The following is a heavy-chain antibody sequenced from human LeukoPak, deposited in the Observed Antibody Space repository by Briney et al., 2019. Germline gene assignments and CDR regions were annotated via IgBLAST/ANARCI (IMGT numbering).Heavy chain of an antibody. CDR1: GFTFSNYW. D-gene: IGHD6-6*01. CDR3: ARDSSSYNWFDP. J-gene: IGHJ5*02. Sequence: GGSLRLSCAASGFTFSNYWMSWVRQAPGKGLEWVANIKQDGSVKYYVDSVKGRFTISRDNAKNSLYVQMNSLRSEDTAVYYCARDSSSYNWFDPWGQGTLVTVSS. CDR2: IKQDGSVK. V-gene: IGHV3-7*03.